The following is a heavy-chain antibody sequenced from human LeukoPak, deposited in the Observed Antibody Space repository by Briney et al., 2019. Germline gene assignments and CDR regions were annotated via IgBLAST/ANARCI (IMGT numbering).Heavy chain of an antibody. CDR2: ISYDGSNK. J-gene: IGHJ4*02. CDR3: ARGMTPGIAAANPFDY. D-gene: IGHD6-13*01. V-gene: IGHV3-30-3*01. CDR1: GFTFSSYA. Sequence: GGTLRLSCAASGFTFSSYAMHWVRQAPGKGLEWVAVISYDGSNKYYADSVKGRFTISRDNSKNTLYLQMNSLRAEDTAVYYCARGMTPGIAAANPFDYWGQGTLVTVSS.